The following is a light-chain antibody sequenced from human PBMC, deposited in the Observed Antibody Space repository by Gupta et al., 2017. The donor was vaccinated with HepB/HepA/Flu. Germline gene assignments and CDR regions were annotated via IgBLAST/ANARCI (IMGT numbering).Light chain of an antibody. V-gene: IGKV1-39*01. CDR3: QQNDRTPKT. Sequence: DIQMTQSPSSLSASVGDRVTITCRASQSISSSLNWYQQRPGKAPKLLIYDATTLQSGVPSRFSGSGSGTDFSLSIVSLQPADFVTYYCQQNDRTPKTFGQGTKVEVK. J-gene: IGKJ1*01. CDR1: QSISSS. CDR2: DAT.